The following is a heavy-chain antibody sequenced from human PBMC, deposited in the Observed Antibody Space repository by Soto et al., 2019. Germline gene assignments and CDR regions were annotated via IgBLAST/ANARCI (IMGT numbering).Heavy chain of an antibody. J-gene: IGHJ6*02. CDR1: GFTFRNYE. CDR3: ARDSLNLFNGMDV. CDR2: INFCGDAI. Sequence: EVLLEESGGGLVQPGGSLRLSCVVSGFTFRNYEMNWVRQAPGKGLEWISYINFCGDAIYYADSVKGRFTVSRDNGNKLLYLDMSSLRVDDTAVYFCARDSLNLFNGMDVWGQGTAVTVSS. V-gene: IGHV3-48*03.